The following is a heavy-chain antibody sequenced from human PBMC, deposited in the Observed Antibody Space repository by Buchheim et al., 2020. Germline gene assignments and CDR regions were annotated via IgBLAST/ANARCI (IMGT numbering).Heavy chain of an antibody. Sequence: EVQLVESGGGLVKPGGSLRLSCAASGFTFSDYSMNWVRQAPGKGLEWVSSISSSSSYIYYADSVKGRFTISRDNAKNSLYLQMNSLRAEGTAVYYCARDPSRSRTTHINYWGQGTL. V-gene: IGHV3-21*01. D-gene: IGHD4-17*01. CDR2: ISSSSSYI. CDR3: ARDPSRSRTTHINY. CDR1: GFTFSDYS. J-gene: IGHJ4*02.